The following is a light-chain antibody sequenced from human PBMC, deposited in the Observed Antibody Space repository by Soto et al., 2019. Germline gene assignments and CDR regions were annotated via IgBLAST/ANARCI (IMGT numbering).Light chain of an antibody. Sequence: EIVFTQSPGTLSLSPGDRATLACRASHSVSSSYLAWYQQKPGQAPRRLIYSTSSRATGIPDRFSGGGSGTDFSLTISXLEPEDFAVYYCQQYDRSLTFGGGTKVDIK. J-gene: IGKJ4*01. CDR2: STS. CDR3: QQYDRSLT. CDR1: HSVSSSY. V-gene: IGKV3-20*01.